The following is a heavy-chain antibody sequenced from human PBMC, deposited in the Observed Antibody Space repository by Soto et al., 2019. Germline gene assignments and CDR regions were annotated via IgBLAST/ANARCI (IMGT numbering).Heavy chain of an antibody. CDR2: ISSGSNYI. Sequence: VGSLRLSCAASGFTFNDYTMNWVRQAPGKGLEWVSSISSGSNYIYYVDSLEGRFTISRDNAKNSLYLQMNSLRAEDTAVYYCSRKHFLVGPPPKNFYFHMDVLGKGTTVTVSS. V-gene: IGHV3-21*01. CDR1: GFTFNDYT. J-gene: IGHJ6*03. CDR3: SRKHFLVGPPPKNFYFHMDV. D-gene: IGHD2-21*01.